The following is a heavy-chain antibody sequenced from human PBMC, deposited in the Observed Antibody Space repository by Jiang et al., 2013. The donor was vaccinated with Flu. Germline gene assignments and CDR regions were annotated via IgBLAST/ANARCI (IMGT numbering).Heavy chain of an antibody. CDR1: GDSVSSNSAA. CDR3: VREAPGYDY. J-gene: IGHJ4*02. D-gene: IGHD5-12*01. V-gene: IGHV6-1*01. Sequence: SQTLSLTCAISGDSVSSNSAAWNWIRQSPSRGLEWLGRTYYRSQWFSDYAESVKGRITVNPDTSKNRFSLQLNSMTPEDTAVYYCVREAPGYDYWGQGTLVTVSS. CDR2: TYYRSQWFS.